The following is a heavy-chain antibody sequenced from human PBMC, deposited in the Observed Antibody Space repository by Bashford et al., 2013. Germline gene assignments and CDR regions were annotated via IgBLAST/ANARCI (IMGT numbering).Heavy chain of an antibody. CDR2: LYPAGTT. CDR1: GFSVSAKY. Sequence: GGSLRLSCAASGFSVSAKYMSWVRQAPGKGLEWVSVLYPAGTTYYAASVKGRFTMSRDNSQNAVSLHMHGLRPDDTAVYYCAREGILGAEGGAFDIWGPGTMVTVSS. V-gene: IGHV3-53*01. D-gene: IGHD1-26*01. CDR3: AREGILGAEGGAFDI. J-gene: IGHJ3*02.